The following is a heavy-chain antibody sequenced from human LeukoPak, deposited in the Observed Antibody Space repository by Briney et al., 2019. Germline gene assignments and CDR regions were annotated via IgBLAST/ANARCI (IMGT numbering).Heavy chain of an antibody. CDR3: ARPEGWLLLAY. Sequence: ASVKVSCKASGYTFTSYAMHWVRQAPGQRLEWMGWINAGNGNTKYSQKFQGRVTITRDTSASTANMELSSLRSEDTAVYYCARPEGWLLLAYWGQGTLVTVSS. CDR2: INAGNGNT. J-gene: IGHJ4*02. CDR1: GYTFTSYA. D-gene: IGHD3-22*01. V-gene: IGHV1-3*01.